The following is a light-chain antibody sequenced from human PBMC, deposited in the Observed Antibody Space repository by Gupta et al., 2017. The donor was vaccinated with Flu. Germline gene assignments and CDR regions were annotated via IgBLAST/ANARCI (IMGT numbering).Light chain of an antibody. CDR3: QQSYTTPLT. Sequence: DIQMTQSPSSLSASVGDRVTITCRASQSISSYVNWYKQTPGKAPKFLIYSASNLQSGVSSRFSGSGSGTDFTLTISSLQPEDFATYYCQQSYTTPLTFGGGTKVEIK. CDR1: QSISSY. CDR2: SAS. J-gene: IGKJ4*01. V-gene: IGKV1-39*01.